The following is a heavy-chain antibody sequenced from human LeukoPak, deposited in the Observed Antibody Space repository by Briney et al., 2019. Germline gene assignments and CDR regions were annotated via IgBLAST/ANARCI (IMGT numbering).Heavy chain of an antibody. D-gene: IGHD3-10*01. CDR1: GYTFTSYY. V-gene: IGHV1-46*01. J-gene: IGHJ5*02. CDR2: INPSGGST. CDR3: ARDPQGVLWFGEFYWFDP. Sequence: ASVKVSCKASGYTFTSYYMHWVRQAPGQGLEWMGIINPSGGSTNYAQKLQGRVTMTTDTSTSTAYMELRSLRSDDTAVYYCARDPQGVLWFGEFYWFDPWGQGTLVTVSS.